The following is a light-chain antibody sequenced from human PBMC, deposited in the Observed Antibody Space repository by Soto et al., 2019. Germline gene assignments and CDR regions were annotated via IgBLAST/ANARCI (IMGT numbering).Light chain of an antibody. J-gene: IGLJ2*01. CDR3: AAWDDILTGPV. V-gene: IGLV1-44*01. CDR2: SNN. CDR1: SSNIGSNT. Sequence: QSVLTQPPSASGTPGQRVTISCSGSSSNIGSNTVNWYQQLPGTAPKLLIYSNNQRPSGVPDRFSGSKSGTSASLAICGLQSEDEADYYCAAWDDILTGPVYGGGTKLTVL.